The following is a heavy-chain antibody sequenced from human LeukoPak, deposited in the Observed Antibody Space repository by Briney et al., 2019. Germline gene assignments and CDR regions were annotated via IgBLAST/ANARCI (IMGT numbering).Heavy chain of an antibody. D-gene: IGHD2-21*01. Sequence: GGSLRLSCAASGFTFSDYSMNWIRQAPGKGLEWVSSISSISGHIYYADSVKGRFTISRDNAKNSLYLQMNSLRDEDTAVYYCARLFRAGGDYWGQGTLATVSS. CDR2: ISSISGHI. CDR1: GFTFSDYS. CDR3: ARLFRAGGDY. J-gene: IGHJ4*02. V-gene: IGHV3-21*06.